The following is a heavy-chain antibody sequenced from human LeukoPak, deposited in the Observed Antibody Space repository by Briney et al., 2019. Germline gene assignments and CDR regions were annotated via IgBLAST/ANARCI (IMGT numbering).Heavy chain of an antibody. CDR3: ARDQTARITMVRGVITTNWFDP. Sequence: GGSLRLSCAAYGFTFSSYWMRWVRQAPGKGLEWVANIKQDGSEKFYVDSVKCRFTISRDNAKNSLYLQMNSLIAEHTAVYYCARDQTARITMVRGVITTNWFDPWGQGTLVTVSS. J-gene: IGHJ5*02. CDR2: IKQDGSEK. CDR1: GFTFSSYW. V-gene: IGHV3-7*01. D-gene: IGHD3-10*01.